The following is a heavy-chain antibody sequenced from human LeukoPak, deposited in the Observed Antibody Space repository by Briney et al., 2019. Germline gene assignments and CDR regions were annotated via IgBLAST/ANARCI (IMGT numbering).Heavy chain of an antibody. V-gene: IGHV3-23*01. CDR3: SRGPRGDSPGY. Sequence: SGGSLRLSCAASGFTFSSYAMSWVRQAPGKGLEWVSAISGSGGSTYYADSVKGRFTISRDNSKNTLYLQMNSLRAEDTAVYYCSRGPRGDSPGYWGQGPLVTVSS. CDR2: ISGSGGST. CDR1: GFTFSSYA. J-gene: IGHJ4*02. D-gene: IGHD2-21*01.